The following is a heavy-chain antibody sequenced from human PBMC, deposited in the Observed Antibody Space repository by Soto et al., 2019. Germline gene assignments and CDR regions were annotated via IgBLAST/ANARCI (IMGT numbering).Heavy chain of an antibody. CDR1: GYTITTYN. J-gene: IGHJ4*02. CDR3: ARQGSQYGSGNYLH. D-gene: IGHD3-10*01. CDR2: MNPNTGET. Sequence: QVQLVQSGAEVKKPGASVKVSCKASGYTITTYNINWVRQAPGQGLEWMGWMNPNTGETGSTEKFEGRVSMTRDISEAKAYMELRRLTSDDTDVYYCARQGSQYGSGNYLHWGQGTLVTVSS. V-gene: IGHV1-8*01.